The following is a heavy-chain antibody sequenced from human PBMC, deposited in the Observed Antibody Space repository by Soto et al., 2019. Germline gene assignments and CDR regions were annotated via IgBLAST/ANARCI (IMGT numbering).Heavy chain of an antibody. CDR2: IKSKTDGGTT. D-gene: IGHD3-16*02. J-gene: IGHJ4*01. CDR3: SSGVSYLFDY. Sequence: GGSLRLSCAASGFTSSNAWMILFRQAPGKGLEWVGRIKSKTDGGTTDYAAPVKGRFTISRDDSKNTLYLQMNSLKTEDTAVFYCSSGVSYLFDYWGQGSLVTVSS. CDR1: GFTSSNAW. V-gene: IGHV3-15*01.